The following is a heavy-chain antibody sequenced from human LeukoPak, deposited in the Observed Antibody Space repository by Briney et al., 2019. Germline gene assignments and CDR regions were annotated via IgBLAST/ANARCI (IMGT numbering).Heavy chain of an antibody. CDR2: IYHSGST. D-gene: IGHD6-13*01. V-gene: IGHV4-38-2*02. Sequence: PSETLSLTCTVSGYSISSGYYWGWIRQPPGKGLEWIGSIYHSGSTYYNPSLKSRVTISVDTSKNQFSLKLSSVTAADTAVYYCARVKIAAAGIDYFDYWGQGTLVTVSS. J-gene: IGHJ4*02. CDR1: GYSISSGYY. CDR3: ARVKIAAAGIDYFDY.